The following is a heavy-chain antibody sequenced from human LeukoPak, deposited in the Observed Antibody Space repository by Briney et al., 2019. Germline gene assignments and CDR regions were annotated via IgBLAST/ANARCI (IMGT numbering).Heavy chain of an antibody. V-gene: IGHV3-74*01. CDR3: ARGPYYYDSSGYLAFDP. CDR1: GVTFSSYW. D-gene: IGHD3-22*01. CDR2: INSDGSST. Sequence: GGSLRLSCAASGVTFSSYWMSWVRQAPGKGLVWVSRINSDGSSTSYADSVKGRFTISRDNAKNTLYLQMNSLRAEDTAVYYCARGPYYYDSSGYLAFDPWGQGTLVTVSS. J-gene: IGHJ5*02.